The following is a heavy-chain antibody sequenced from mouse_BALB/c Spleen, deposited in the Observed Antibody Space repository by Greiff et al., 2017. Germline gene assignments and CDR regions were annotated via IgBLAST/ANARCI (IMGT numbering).Heavy chain of an antibody. J-gene: IGHJ1*01. CDR2: ISYSGST. CDR3: ARGVNYWYFDV. Sequence: EVKLVESGPGLVKPSQSLSLTCTVTGYSITSDYAWNWIRQFPGNKLEWMGYISYSGSTSYNPSLKSRISITRDTSKNQFFLQLNSVTTEDTATYYCARGVNYWYFDVWGAGTTVTVSS. V-gene: IGHV3-2*02. CDR1: GYSITSDYA. D-gene: IGHD2-13*01.